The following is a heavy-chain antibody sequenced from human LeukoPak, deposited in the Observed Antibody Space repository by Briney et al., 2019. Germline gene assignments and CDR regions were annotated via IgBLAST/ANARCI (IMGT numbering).Heavy chain of an antibody. CDR1: GFSFSSYG. D-gene: IGHD6-25*01. CDR2: ISGSGDIT. J-gene: IGHJ4*02. V-gene: IGHV3-23*01. CDR3: ARRSKSSAIWYYFDY. Sequence: PGGSLRLSCAASGFSFSSYGINWVRQAPGKGLEWVSGISGSGDITYYADSVKGRFTISRDNSRNTPYLQMNSLRAEDTAVYYCARRSKSSAIWYYFDYWGQGTLVTVSS.